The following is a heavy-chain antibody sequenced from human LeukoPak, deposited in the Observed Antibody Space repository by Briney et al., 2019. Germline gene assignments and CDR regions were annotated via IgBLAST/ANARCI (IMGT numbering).Heavy chain of an antibody. CDR3: ARDDTVTTSYYYSGMDV. J-gene: IGHJ6*02. CDR1: GYTFSPYY. V-gene: IGHV1-46*01. Sequence: ASVNVSCKASGYTFSPYYMHWVRQAPGQGLEWMGIINPSAGSTSYAQRFKGRVTMTRDTSTSRVYMELSSLRSDDTAVYYCARDDTVTTSYYYSGMDVWGQGTTVTVSS. CDR2: INPSAGST. D-gene: IGHD4-11*01.